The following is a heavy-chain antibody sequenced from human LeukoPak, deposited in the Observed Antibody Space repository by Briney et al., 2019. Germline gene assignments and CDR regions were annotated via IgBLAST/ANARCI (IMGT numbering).Heavy chain of an antibody. J-gene: IGHJ6*02. V-gene: IGHV3-48*03. CDR2: ISSSGSTI. CDR3: ARLRIMITFGGVIASNGMDV. D-gene: IGHD3-16*02. Sequence: PGGSLGLSCAASGVTFSSYEMNWVRQAPGKGLEWVSYISSSGSTIYYADSVKGRLTISRDNAKNSLYLQMNIQIAEDTAVYYCARLRIMITFGGVIASNGMDVWGQGTTVTVSS. CDR1: GVTFSSYE.